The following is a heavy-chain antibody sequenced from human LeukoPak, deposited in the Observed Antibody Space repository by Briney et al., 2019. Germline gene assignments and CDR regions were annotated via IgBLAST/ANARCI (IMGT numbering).Heavy chain of an antibody. J-gene: IGHJ4*02. Sequence: GGSLRLSCAASGFTFSSYAMSWVRQAPGKGLEWVSAISGSGGSTYYAGTVKGRFTISRDNSKNTLYLQMNSLRAEDTAVYYCAKASPPYDSSRNRQTYTTIDYWGQGTLVTVSS. CDR1: GFTFSSYA. D-gene: IGHD6-13*01. CDR2: ISGSGGST. CDR3: AKASPPYDSSRNRQTYTTIDY. V-gene: IGHV3-23*01.